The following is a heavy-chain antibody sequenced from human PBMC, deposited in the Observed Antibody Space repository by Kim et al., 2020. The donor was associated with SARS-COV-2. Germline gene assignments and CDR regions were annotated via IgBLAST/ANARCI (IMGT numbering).Heavy chain of an antibody. CDR3: ARVRPIAAAGSFDY. Sequence: SETLSLTCTVSGGSISSYYWSWIRQPPGKGLEWIGYIYCSGSTNYNPSLKSRVTISVDTSKNQFSLKLSSVTAADTAVYYCARVRPIAAAGSFDYWGQGTLVTVSS. D-gene: IGHD6-13*01. CDR1: GGSISSYY. CDR2: IYCSGST. J-gene: IGHJ4*02. V-gene: IGHV4-59*13.